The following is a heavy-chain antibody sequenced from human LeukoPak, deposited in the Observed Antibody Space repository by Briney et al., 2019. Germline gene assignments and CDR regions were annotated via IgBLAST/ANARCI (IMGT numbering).Heavy chain of an antibody. Sequence: PGGSLRLSCAASGLTFSNYAMTWVRQAPGKGLEWVSAITGSGDSTYYADSVKGRFTISRESSKNTVFLQMNSLRAEDTAVNYCATRAAAGPGAFDIWDQG. CDR1: GLTFSNYA. CDR2: ITGSGDST. J-gene: IGHJ3*02. V-gene: IGHV3-23*01. CDR3: ATRAAAGPGAFDI. D-gene: IGHD6-13*01.